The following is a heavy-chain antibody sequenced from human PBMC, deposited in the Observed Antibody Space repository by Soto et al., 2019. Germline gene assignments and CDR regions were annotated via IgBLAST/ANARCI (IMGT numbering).Heavy chain of an antibody. CDR2: ISSSSSYI. V-gene: IGHV3-21*01. CDR3: ARTMVRGVIPVEGFDY. J-gene: IGHJ4*02. D-gene: IGHD3-10*01. CDR1: GFTFSSYS. Sequence: GGSLRLSCAASGFTFSSYSMNWVRQAPGKGLEWVSSISSSSSYIYYADSVKGRFTISRDNAKNSLYLQMNSLRAEDTAVYYCARTMVRGVIPVEGFDYWGQGTLVTVSS.